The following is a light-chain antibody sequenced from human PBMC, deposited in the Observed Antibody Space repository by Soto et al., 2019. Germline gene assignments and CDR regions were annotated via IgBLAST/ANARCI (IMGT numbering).Light chain of an antibody. Sequence: QLVLTQPPSASASLGASVTLTCTLSSGYSNYKVDWYQQRPGKGPRFVMRVGTGGVVGSKGDGIPDRFSVLGSGLNRYLTIKNIQEEDESDYHCGADHGGGSNYVFGTGTKLTVL. CDR3: GADHGGGSNYV. V-gene: IGLV9-49*01. CDR2: VGTGGVVG. CDR1: SGYSNYK. J-gene: IGLJ1*01.